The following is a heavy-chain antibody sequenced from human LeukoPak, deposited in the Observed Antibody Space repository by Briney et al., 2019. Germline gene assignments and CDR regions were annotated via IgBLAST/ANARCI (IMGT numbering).Heavy chain of an antibody. D-gene: IGHD7-27*01. CDR1: GLSFSTYW. CDR2: IKQDGSEK. J-gene: IGHJ4*02. Sequence: GGSLRLSCAASGLSFSTYWMTWVRQAPGKGLEWVAHIKQDGSEKYYVDSVKGRFTISRDNAKNSLYVQMNSLRAEDTAVYYCASWKTGITHFDYWGQGTLVTVSS. V-gene: IGHV3-7*02. CDR3: ASWKTGITHFDY.